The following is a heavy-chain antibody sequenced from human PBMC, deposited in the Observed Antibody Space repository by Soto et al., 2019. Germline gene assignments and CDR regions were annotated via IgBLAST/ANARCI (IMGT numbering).Heavy chain of an antibody. D-gene: IGHD2-15*01. Sequence: GESLKISCKSSGYSLATYWITWVRQMPGKGLEWMGRIDPSDSYINYSPSFQGRVTISADKSLNTAYLQWSSLEASDTAMYYCARLGDCSGGSCFSRYYYHGMDVWGQGTTVTVAS. V-gene: IGHV5-10-1*01. CDR3: ARLGDCSGGSCFSRYYYHGMDV. CDR2: IDPSDSYI. CDR1: GYSLATYW. J-gene: IGHJ6*02.